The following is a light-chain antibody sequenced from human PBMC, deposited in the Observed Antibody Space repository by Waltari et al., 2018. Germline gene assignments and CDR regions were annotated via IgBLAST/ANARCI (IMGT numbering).Light chain of an antibody. CDR3: QQFYNWPQT. J-gene: IGKJ4*01. CDR2: DAS. Sequence: EIVMTQSPATLSVSPGERATLSCRASQCVGRSLAWYQQRRVQAPRLLIYDASARMTGLPARFSGSGSGTEFSLTISSLQSEDVAIYYCQQFYNWPQTFGGGTKVEIK. CDR1: QCVGRS. V-gene: IGKV3-15*01.